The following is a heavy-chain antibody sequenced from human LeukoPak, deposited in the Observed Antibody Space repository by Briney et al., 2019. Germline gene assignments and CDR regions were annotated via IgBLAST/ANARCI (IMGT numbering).Heavy chain of an antibody. CDR2: IKQDGSEK. J-gene: IGHJ6*03. CDR3: ARDRAPRGYYYMDV. CDR1: GFTFSSYW. Sequence: GGSLRLSCAASGFTFSSYWMSWVRQAPGKGLEWVANIKQDGSEKYYVDSVKGRFTISRDNAKNSLYLQMNSLRAEDTAVYYCARDRAPRGYYYMDVWGKGTTVTVSS. V-gene: IGHV3-7*01.